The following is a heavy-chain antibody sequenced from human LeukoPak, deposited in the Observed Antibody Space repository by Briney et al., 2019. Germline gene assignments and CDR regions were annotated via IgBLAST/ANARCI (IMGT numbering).Heavy chain of an antibody. D-gene: IGHD3-22*01. J-gene: IGHJ3*02. CDR3: ARCGRYSGYYYGVAFDI. Sequence: ASVKVSCKASGYTFTSYGISWVRQDPGDGLEWMGWISAYNGNTNYAQKLQGRVTMTTDTSTSTAYMELRSLRSDDTAVYYCARCGRYSGYYYGVAFDIWGQGTMVTVSS. V-gene: IGHV1-18*01. CDR1: GYTFTSYG. CDR2: ISAYNGNT.